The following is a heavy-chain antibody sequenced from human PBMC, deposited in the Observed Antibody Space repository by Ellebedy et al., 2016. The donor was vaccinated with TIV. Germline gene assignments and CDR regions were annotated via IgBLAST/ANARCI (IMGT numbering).Heavy chain of an antibody. D-gene: IGHD5-24*01. Sequence: GESLKISCAASGFTFSSYNMNWVRQAPGKGLEWVSSISSSSSYIYYADSVKRRFTISRDNAKNSLYLQMNSLRAEDTAVYYCARELQLNYYYGMDVWGQGTTVTVSS. CDR3: ARELQLNYYYGMDV. V-gene: IGHV3-21*01. J-gene: IGHJ6*02. CDR1: GFTFSSYN. CDR2: ISSSSSYI.